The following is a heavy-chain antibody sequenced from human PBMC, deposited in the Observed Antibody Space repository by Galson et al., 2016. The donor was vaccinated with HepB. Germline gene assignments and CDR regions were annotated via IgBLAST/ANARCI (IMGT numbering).Heavy chain of an antibody. CDR1: GFNFSHYG. CDR2: IWYDGSKK. J-gene: IGHJ1*01. CDR3: VRDRYYGYIWGQTPPEYFQH. V-gene: IGHV3-33*01. D-gene: IGHD3-10*01. Sequence: SLRLSCAASGFNFSHYGMHWVRQAPGKGLEWVTIIWYDGSKKLYADSVKGRFTISRDNSKDTVFLQMSSLRAEDTAVYYCVRDRYYGYIWGQTPPEYFQHWGQGTLVIVSS.